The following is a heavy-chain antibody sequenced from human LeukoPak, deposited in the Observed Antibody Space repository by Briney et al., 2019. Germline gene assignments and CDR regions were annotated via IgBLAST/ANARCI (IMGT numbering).Heavy chain of an antibody. CDR1: GFTFSNSW. Sequence: GGSLGLSCAASGFTFSNSWMHWVRQAPGKGLVWVSRSNPDGSSTTYADSVQGRFTISRDNAKNTLYLQMNSLRAEDTAIYFCARGVNGNSDYWGQGTLVTVSS. V-gene: IGHV3-74*01. CDR2: SNPDGSST. J-gene: IGHJ4*02. CDR3: ARGVNGNSDY. D-gene: IGHD2-8*01.